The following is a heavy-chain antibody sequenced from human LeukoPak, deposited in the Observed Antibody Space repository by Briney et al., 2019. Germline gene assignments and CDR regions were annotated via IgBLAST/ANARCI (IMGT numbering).Heavy chain of an antibody. CDR2: INPSGGST. J-gene: IGHJ4*02. V-gene: IGHV1-46*01. CDR3: ARGLVKGHYYFDY. D-gene: IGHD2-21*01. Sequence: ASVKVSCKASGYIFTNYGISWVRQAPGQGLEWMGIINPSGGSTSYAQKFQGRVTMNRDTSTSTVYMELSSLRSDDTAVYYCARGLVKGHYYFDYWGQGTLVTVSS. CDR1: GYIFTNYG.